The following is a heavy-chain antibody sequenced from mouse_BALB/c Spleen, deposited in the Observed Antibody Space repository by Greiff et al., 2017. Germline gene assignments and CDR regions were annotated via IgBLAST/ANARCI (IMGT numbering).Heavy chain of an antibody. CDR2: INPSNGGT. J-gene: IGHJ4*01. V-gene: IGHV1S81*02. D-gene: IGHD2-2*01. Sequence: VQLQQSGAELVKPGASVKLSCKASGYTFTSYYMYWVKQRPGQGLEWIGEINPSNGGTNFNEKFKSKATLTVDKSSSTAYMQLSSLTSEDSAVYYCTRSGYDYAMDYWGQGTSVTVSS. CDR3: TRSGYDYAMDY. CDR1: GYTFTSYY.